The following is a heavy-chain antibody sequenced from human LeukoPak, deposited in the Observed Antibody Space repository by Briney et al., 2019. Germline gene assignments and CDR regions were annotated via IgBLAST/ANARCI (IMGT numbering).Heavy chain of an antibody. J-gene: IGHJ6*03. CDR1: GGSISSGGYY. Sequence: PSETLSLTCTVSGGSISSGGYYWSWIRQPPGKGLEWIGYIYHSGSTYYNPSLKSRVTISVDRSKNQFSLKLSSVTAADTAVYYCARTLGLTATMIGYGYYYMDVWGKGTTVTVSS. V-gene: IGHV4-30-2*01. CDR2: IYHSGST. CDR3: ARTLGLTATMIGYGYYYMDV. D-gene: IGHD5-18*01.